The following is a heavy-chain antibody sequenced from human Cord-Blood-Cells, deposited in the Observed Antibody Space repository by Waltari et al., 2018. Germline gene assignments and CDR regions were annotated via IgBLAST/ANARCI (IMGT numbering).Heavy chain of an antibody. V-gene: IGHV4-34*01. CDR2: INHSGST. J-gene: IGHJ5*02. CDR3: AGDIVVVPAAIRYNWFDP. Sequence: QVQLQQWGAGLLKPSETLSLTCAVYGGSFSGYYWSWIRQPPGKGLEWIGEINHSGSTNDNPALKSRVTISVDTAKNQFSLKLSSVTAADTAVYYCAGDIVVVPAAIRYNWFDPWGQGTLVTVSS. D-gene: IGHD2-2*02. CDR1: GGSFSGYY.